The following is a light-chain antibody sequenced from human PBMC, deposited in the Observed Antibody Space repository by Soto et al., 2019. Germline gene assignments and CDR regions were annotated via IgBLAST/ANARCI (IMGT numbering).Light chain of an antibody. V-gene: IGKV1-5*03. Sequence: SQITEAPSTLAGSVGASIPITFRASQTIRTWLAWYQQKPGSAPKLLIYKASTLDSGVPSRFSGNGSGTDFALTINNVQPEDCATYYCEQYIIYWRFGLGTMVDIK. CDR1: QTIRTW. J-gene: IGKJ3*01. CDR2: KAS. CDR3: EQYIIYWR.